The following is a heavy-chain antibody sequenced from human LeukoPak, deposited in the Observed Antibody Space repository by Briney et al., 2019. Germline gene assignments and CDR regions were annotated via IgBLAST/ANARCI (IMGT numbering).Heavy chain of an antibody. Sequence: GGSLLLSCAASGFTFSNSWMTWVRQAPGKGLAWVANIKQDGSEIFYVDSVKGRFTMSRDNAKSSLYLQMNSLRAEDTAVYYCAKVGQQLALDHWGQGTLVTVSS. D-gene: IGHD6-13*01. V-gene: IGHV3-7*02. J-gene: IGHJ4*02. CDR2: IKQDGSEI. CDR3: AKVGQQLALDH. CDR1: GFTFSNSW.